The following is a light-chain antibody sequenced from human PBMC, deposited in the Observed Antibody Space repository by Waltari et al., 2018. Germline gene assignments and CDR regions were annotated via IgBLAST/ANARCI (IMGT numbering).Light chain of an antibody. Sequence: QSVLTRPPSVSGAPGQRVTISCTGSSSDLGAGFAVQWYQQLPGTAPKLLISGNSDRPSGVPDRFSASRSGTSASLAITGLQAEDEADYYCQSWDSGLSAFVFGTGTKVTVL. J-gene: IGLJ1*01. V-gene: IGLV1-40*01. CDR2: GNS. CDR3: QSWDSGLSAFV. CDR1: SSDLGAGFA.